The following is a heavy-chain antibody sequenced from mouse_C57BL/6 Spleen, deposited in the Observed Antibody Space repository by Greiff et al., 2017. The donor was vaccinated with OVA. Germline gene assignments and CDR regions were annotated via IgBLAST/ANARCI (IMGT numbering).Heavy chain of an antibody. V-gene: IGHV1-26*01. CDR1: GYTFTDYY. J-gene: IGHJ2*01. D-gene: IGHD1-1*01. CDR2: INPNNGGT. CDR3: APRGYYYNYFDY. Sequence: EVQLQQSGPELVKPGASVKISCKASGYTFTDYYMNWVKQSHGKSLEWIGDINPNNGGTSYNQKFKGKATLTVDKSSSTAYMELRSLTSEDSAVYYCAPRGYYYNYFDYWGQGTTLTVSS.